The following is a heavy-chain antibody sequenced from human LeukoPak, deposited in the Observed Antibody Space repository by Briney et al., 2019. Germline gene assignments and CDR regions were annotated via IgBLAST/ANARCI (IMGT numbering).Heavy chain of an antibody. J-gene: IGHJ4*02. Sequence: GASLRLSCAASGFTFSNYAMSWVRQAPGMGLEWVSAISDTGGYTYYADSVKGRFTISRDNSKNTLYLQMNSLRTEDTAVYYCAKRSGDYWGQGTLVTVSS. V-gene: IGHV3-23*01. CDR2: ISDTGGYT. CDR3: AKRSGDY. D-gene: IGHD3-10*01. CDR1: GFTFSNYA.